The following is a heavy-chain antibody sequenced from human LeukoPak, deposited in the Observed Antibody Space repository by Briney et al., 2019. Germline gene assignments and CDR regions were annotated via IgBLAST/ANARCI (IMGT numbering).Heavy chain of an antibody. V-gene: IGHV4-59*01. D-gene: IGHD3-3*01. CDR1: GGSISSYY. CDR2: IYYSGST. Sequence: SETLSLTCTVSGGSISSYYWSWIRQPPGKGLEWIGYIYYSGSTNYNPSLKSRVNISVDTSKNQFSLKLSSVTAEDTAVYYCATATPYDFWSGYSHYYMDVWGKGTTVTVSS. J-gene: IGHJ6*03. CDR3: ATATPYDFWSGYSHYYMDV.